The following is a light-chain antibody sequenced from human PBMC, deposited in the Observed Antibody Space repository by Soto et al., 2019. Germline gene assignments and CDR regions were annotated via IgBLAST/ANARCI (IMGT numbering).Light chain of an antibody. CDR1: QSVSNK. CDR3: QQYGSSRWT. V-gene: IGKV3-20*01. J-gene: IGKJ1*01. CDR2: DTS. Sequence: EIVLTQSPATLSVSPGERVTLSCRASQSVSNKLAWYQQKPGQAPRLLISDTSTRATGIPDRFSGSGSGTDFTLTISRLEPEDFAVYYCQQYGSSRWTFGQGTKVDIK.